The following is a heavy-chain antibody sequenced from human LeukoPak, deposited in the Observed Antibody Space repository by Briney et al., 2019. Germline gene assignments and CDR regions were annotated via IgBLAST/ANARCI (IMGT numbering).Heavy chain of an antibody. J-gene: IGHJ4*02. Sequence: GGSLRLSCAASGFTFSSYAMRWVRQAPGKGLEWVSSISGSGGDTYYADSVKGRFTSSRDNSKNTLYLQMNSLRAEDTAVYYCADSNYWYPNDYWGQGTLVTVS. V-gene: IGHV3-23*01. CDR3: ADSNYWYPNDY. CDR2: ISGSGGDT. D-gene: IGHD4-11*01. CDR1: GFTFSSYA.